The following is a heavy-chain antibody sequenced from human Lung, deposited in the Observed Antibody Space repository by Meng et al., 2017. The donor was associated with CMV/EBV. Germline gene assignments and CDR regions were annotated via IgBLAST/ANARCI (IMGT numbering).Heavy chain of an antibody. J-gene: IGHJ4*02. V-gene: IGHV4-38-2*02. Sequence: AXTXSLTCTVSGYSINSGYYGGWSRQPPGKGLEWIGSVYKSGTTFYNPSLKSRVTISLETSKNKFSLKMSSVTAADTAVYYCARGFRGTVDYWGQGTLVTVSS. CDR2: VYKSGTT. CDR3: ARGFRGTVDY. CDR1: GYSINSGYY.